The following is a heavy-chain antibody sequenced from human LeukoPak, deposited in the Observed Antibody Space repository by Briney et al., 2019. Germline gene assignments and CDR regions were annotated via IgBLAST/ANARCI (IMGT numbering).Heavy chain of an antibody. CDR2: IRTDGGEK. CDR3: ARIGYSTCWANFDY. J-gene: IGHJ4*02. Sequence: GGSLRLSCAASGFTFRNYGMHWVRQAPGKGLEWVASIRTDGGEKYHADSVQGRFSISRGNSKNTLYLQMDSLRAEDTALYYCARIGYSTCWANFDYWGQGTLVTVTS. V-gene: IGHV3-30*02. CDR1: GFTFRNYG. D-gene: IGHD6-13*01.